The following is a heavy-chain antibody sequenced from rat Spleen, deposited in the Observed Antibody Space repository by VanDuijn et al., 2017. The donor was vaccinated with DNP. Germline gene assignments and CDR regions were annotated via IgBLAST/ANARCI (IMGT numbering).Heavy chain of an antibody. V-gene: IGHV5-29*01. J-gene: IGHJ3*01. CDR2: ISYEGSST. Sequence: EVQLVESGGGLVQPGRSLKLSCAASGFTFSNYGMAWVRQAPTKGLEWVASISYEGSSTYYLDSVKGRFTISRNNAENTIYLQMNSLRSEDTATYYCAKDPRDFDYWGQGTLVTVSS. CDR1: GFTFSNYG. D-gene: IGHD4-3*01. CDR3: AKDPRDFDY.